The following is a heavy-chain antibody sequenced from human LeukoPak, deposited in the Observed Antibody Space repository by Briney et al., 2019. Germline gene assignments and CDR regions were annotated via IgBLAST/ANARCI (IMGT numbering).Heavy chain of an antibody. J-gene: IGHJ4*02. CDR2: ISGDGGRT. CDR3: AKDIGGYSYAADY. D-gene: IGHD5-12*01. V-gene: IGHV3-43*02. CDR1: GFTFDDYA. Sequence: GGSLRLSCAASGFTFDDYAMHWVRQAPGKGLEWVSLISGDGGRTYYADSVKGRFTISRDNSKNSLYLRMNSLRIEGTALHYCAKDIGGYSYAADYWGQGTLVTVSS.